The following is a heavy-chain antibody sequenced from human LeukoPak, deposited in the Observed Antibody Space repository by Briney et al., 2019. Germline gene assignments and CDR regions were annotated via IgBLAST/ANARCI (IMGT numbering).Heavy chain of an antibody. V-gene: IGHV3-21*01. CDR1: GFTFSSYS. Sequence: GGSLRLSCAASGFTFSSYSMNWVRQAPGKGLEWVSSISSSSSYIYYADSVKGRFTISRDNAKNSLYLQMNSLRAEDTAVYYCARDFDDIVATDDYWGQGTLVTVSS. CDR2: ISSSSSYI. D-gene: IGHD5-12*01. J-gene: IGHJ4*02. CDR3: ARDFDDIVATDDY.